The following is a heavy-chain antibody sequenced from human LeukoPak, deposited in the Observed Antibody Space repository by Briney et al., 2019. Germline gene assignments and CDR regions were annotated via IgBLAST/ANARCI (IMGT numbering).Heavy chain of an antibody. Sequence: SEILSLTCTVSGGSISSGGYYWSWIRQHPGKGLEWIGYIYYSGSTYYNPSLKSRVTISVDTSKNQFSLKLSSVTAADTAVYYCAREKRARYSYGYDWFDPWGQGTLVTVSS. CDR3: AREKRARYSYGYDWFDP. CDR1: GGSISSGGYY. V-gene: IGHV4-31*03. D-gene: IGHD5-18*01. CDR2: IYYSGST. J-gene: IGHJ5*02.